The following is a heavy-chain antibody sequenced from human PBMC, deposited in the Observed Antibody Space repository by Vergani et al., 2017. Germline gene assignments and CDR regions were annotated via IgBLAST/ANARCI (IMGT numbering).Heavy chain of an antibody. CDR2: IKSDGSIT. CDR3: ARGDTPIASSLGGFDP. CDR1: GFSFNSYW. J-gene: IGHJ5*02. V-gene: IGHV3-74*03. D-gene: IGHD3-3*02. Sequence: DVHLAESGGGFFQPGGSLRLSCSASGFSFNSYWMHWVRQVPGQGLLWVSRIKSDGSITAYADSVKGRFTISRDNAQNTLYLQMNSLRVEDTGVYYCARGDTPIASSLGGFDPWGQGTLVTVSS.